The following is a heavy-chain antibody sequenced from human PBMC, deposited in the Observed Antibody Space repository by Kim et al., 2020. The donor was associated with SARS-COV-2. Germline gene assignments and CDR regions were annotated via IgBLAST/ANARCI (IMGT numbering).Heavy chain of an antibody. J-gene: IGHJ3*02. CDR2: IYYSGST. CDR1: GGSISSSSYY. V-gene: IGHV4-39*01. Sequence: SETLSLTCTVSGGSISSSSYYWGWIRQPPGKGLEWIGSIYYSGSTYYNPSLKSRVTISVDTSKNQFSLKLSSVTAADTAVYYCASDANSPQDIAVAGTRAFDIWGQGTMVTVSS. CDR3: ASDANSPQDIAVAGTRAFDI. D-gene: IGHD6-19*01.